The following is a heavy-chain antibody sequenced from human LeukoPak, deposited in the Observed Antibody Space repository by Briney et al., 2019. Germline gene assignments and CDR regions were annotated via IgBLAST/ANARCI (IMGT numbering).Heavy chain of an antibody. CDR2: IYYSGST. Sequence: KPSETLSLTCTVTGGSISSYYWSWIRQPPGKGLEWIGYIYYSGSTNYNPSLKSRVTISVDTSKNQFSLKLSSVTAADTAVYYCARAPGMYYYDSSGYYPDWRQGTLVTVSS. CDR1: GGSISSYY. D-gene: IGHD3-22*01. CDR3: ARAPGMYYYDSSGYYPD. J-gene: IGHJ4*02. V-gene: IGHV4-59*01.